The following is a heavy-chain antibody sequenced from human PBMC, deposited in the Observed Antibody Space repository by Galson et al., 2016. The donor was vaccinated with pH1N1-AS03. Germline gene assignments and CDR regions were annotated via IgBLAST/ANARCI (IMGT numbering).Heavy chain of an antibody. J-gene: IGHJ4*02. CDR1: GGSISGNF. CDR3: ARESSGLGRGLDY. V-gene: IGHV4-4*07. D-gene: IGHD3-10*01. Sequence: SETLSLTCSVSGGSISGNFWTWIRQPAGEGLEWIGRMGSSGRKNYNSSLESRVTLSVDTSKNQFSLRLTSVTAADTAVYYCARESSGLGRGLDYWGQGTLVTVSS. CDR2: MGSSGRK.